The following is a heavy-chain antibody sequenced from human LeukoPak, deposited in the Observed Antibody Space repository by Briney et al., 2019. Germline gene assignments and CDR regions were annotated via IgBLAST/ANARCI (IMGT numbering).Heavy chain of an antibody. CDR2: IYYSGST. D-gene: IGHD6-19*01. Sequence: SQTLSLTCTVSGGSVGSGSYYWSWIRQPPGKGLEWSGYIYYSGSTNYNPSLKSRVTISVDTSKNQFSLKLSSVTAADTAVYYCARGYSSGWYGHNYYYGMDVWGQGTTVTVSS. J-gene: IGHJ6*02. CDR1: GGSVGSGSYY. V-gene: IGHV4-61*01. CDR3: ARGYSSGWYGHNYYYGMDV.